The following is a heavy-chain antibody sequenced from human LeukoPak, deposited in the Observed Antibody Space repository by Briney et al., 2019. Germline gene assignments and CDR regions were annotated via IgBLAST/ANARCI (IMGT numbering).Heavy chain of an antibody. CDR3: ARSRHSTYYWFDP. Sequence: PSETLSLTCTVSGGSISSYYWSWIRQPPGKGLEWIGYIYYSGSTNYNPSLKSRVTISVDTSKNQFSLKLSSVTAADTAVYYCARSRHSTYYWFDPWGQETLVTVSS. J-gene: IGHJ5*02. V-gene: IGHV4-59*01. D-gene: IGHD4-11*01. CDR2: IYYSGST. CDR1: GGSISSYY.